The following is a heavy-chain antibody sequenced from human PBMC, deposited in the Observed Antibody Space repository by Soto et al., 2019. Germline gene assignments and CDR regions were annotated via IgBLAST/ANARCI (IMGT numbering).Heavy chain of an antibody. CDR3: AREEEYCSSTSCYSVGLGYFDL. D-gene: IGHD2-2*01. J-gene: IGHJ2*01. V-gene: IGHV3-33*01. CDR1: GFTFSSYG. Sequence: QVQLVESGGGVVQPGRSLRLSCAASGFTFSSYGMHWVRQAPGKGLEWVAVIWYDGSNKYYADPVKGRFTISRDNSKNTLYLQMNSLRAEDTAVYYCAREEEYCSSTSCYSVGLGYFDLWGRGTLVTVSS. CDR2: IWYDGSNK.